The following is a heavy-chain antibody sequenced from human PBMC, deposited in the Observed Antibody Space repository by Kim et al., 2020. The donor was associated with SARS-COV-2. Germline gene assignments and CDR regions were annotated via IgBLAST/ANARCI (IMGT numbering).Heavy chain of an antibody. Sequence: GGSLRLSCAASGFTFSSYGMHWVRQAPGKGLEWVAVISYDGSNKYYADSVKGRFTISRDNSKNTLYLQMNSLRAEDTAVYYCANNEVYSYGYTYPFSDYWGQGTLVTVSS. CDR2: ISYDGSNK. CDR3: ANNEVYSYGYTYPFSDY. V-gene: IGHV3-30*18. D-gene: IGHD5-18*01. CDR1: GFTFSSYG. J-gene: IGHJ4*02.